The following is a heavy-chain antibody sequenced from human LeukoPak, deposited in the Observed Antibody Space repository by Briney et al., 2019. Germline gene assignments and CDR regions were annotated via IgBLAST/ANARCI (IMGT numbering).Heavy chain of an antibody. CDR3: ARGDYGDYYYYGMDV. D-gene: IGHD4-17*01. V-gene: IGHV4-34*01. J-gene: IGHJ6*02. Sequence: SETLSLTCTVSGVSVSSYYWSWIRQPPGKGLEWIGEINHSGSTNYNPSLKSRVTISVDTSKNQFSLKLSSVTAADTAVYYCARGDYGDYYYYGMDVWGQGTTVTVSS. CDR1: GVSVSSYY. CDR2: INHSGST.